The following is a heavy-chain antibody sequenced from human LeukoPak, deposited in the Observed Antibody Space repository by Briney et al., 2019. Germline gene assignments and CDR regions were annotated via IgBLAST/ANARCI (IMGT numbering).Heavy chain of an antibody. Sequence: GGSLRLSCAVSGFAVSSYCMYWVRQAPGKGPEWVSVIYSGGTTYYADSVKGRFTISRDNSKNTLYLQMNTLRAEDTAVYYCARGGSSAWSALDYWGQGSLVTVSS. CDR3: ARGGSSAWSALDY. CDR1: GFAVSSYC. CDR2: IYSGGTT. J-gene: IGHJ4*02. D-gene: IGHD6-19*01. V-gene: IGHV3-53*01.